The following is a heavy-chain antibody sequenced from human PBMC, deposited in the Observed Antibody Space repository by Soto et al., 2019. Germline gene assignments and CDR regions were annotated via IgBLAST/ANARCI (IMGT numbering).Heavy chain of an antibody. V-gene: IGHV3-49*03. CDR3: TRDGVEYCSSTSCLYGMDV. Sequence: PGGSLRLSCTASGFTFGDYAMSWFRQAPGKGLEWVGFIRSKAYGGTTEYAASVKGRFTISRDDSKSIAYLQMNSLKTEDTAVYYCTRDGVEYCSSTSCLYGMDVWGQGTTVTVSS. CDR2: IRSKAYGGTT. D-gene: IGHD2-2*01. CDR1: GFTFGDYA. J-gene: IGHJ6*02.